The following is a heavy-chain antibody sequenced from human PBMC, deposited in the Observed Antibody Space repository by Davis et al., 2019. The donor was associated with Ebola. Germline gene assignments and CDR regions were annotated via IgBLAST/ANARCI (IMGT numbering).Heavy chain of an antibody. V-gene: IGHV3-30*04. J-gene: IGHJ4*02. CDR1: GFTFSSYA. CDR2: ISYDGSNK. D-gene: IGHD3-3*01. Sequence: GESLKISCAASGFTFSSYAMHWVRQAPGKGLEWVAVISYDGSNKYYADSVKGRFTISRDNSKNTLYLQMNSLRDEDTAVYYCARDTRGYWGQGTLVTVSS. CDR3: ARDTRGY.